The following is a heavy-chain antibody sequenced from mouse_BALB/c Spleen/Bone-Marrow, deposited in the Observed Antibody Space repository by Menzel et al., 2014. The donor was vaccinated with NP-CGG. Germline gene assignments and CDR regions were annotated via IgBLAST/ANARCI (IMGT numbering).Heavy chain of an antibody. J-gene: IGHJ3*01. V-gene: IGHV5-9-2*01. CDR3: ARHAYYDQTEVSFVC. CDR2: ISGDGRYT. D-gene: IGHD2-4*01. CDR1: GFSFSNYG. Sequence: EVHLVVSGGGLVKSGGSLKLSCAASGFSFSNYGMSWLRQTPEKRVAWVATISGDGRYTFYSDSVKGRFTISRDNAKNNLYLQLSGLRSEDTALYYCARHAYYDQTEVSFVCWGQGTLVTVSA.